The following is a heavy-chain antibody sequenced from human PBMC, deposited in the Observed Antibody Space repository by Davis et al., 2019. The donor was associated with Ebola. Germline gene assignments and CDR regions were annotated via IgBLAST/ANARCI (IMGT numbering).Heavy chain of an antibody. D-gene: IGHD6-19*01. J-gene: IGHJ5*02. CDR1: GGSFSGYY. V-gene: IGHV4-34*01. CDR3: ARGVGAVAGSWFDP. Sequence: SETLSLTCAVYGGSFSGYYWSWIRQPPGKGLEWIGEINHSGSTNYNPSLKSRVTISVDTSKNQFSLKLSSVTAADTAVYYCARGVGAVAGSWFDPWGQGTLVTVSS. CDR2: INHSGST.